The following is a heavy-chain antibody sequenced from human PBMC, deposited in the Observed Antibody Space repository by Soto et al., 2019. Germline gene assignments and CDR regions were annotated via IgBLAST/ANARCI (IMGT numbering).Heavy chain of an antibody. Sequence: TLSLTCTVSGGSISSSSYYWGWIRQPPGKGLEWIGSIYYSGSTYYNPSLKSRVTISVDTSKNQFSLKLSSVTAADTAVYYCARRTTVTTNWYFDLWGRGTLVTVSS. CDR1: GGSISSSSYY. CDR2: IYYSGST. CDR3: ARRTTVTTNWYFDL. J-gene: IGHJ2*01. V-gene: IGHV4-39*01. D-gene: IGHD4-4*01.